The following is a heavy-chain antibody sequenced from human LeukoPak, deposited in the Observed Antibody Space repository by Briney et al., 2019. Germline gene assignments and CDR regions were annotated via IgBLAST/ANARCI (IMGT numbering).Heavy chain of an antibody. V-gene: IGHV3-21*01. CDR2: ISSGSSYI. J-gene: IGHJ4*02. Sequence: PGGSLRLSCAASGFTFSTYSMNWVRQAPGKGLEWVSSISSGSSYIYYADSVKGRFTISRDNAKNSLYLQMNSLRAEDTAVYYCARTMETAMVHWGQGTLVTVSS. CDR1: GFTFSTYS. D-gene: IGHD5-18*01. CDR3: ARTMETAMVH.